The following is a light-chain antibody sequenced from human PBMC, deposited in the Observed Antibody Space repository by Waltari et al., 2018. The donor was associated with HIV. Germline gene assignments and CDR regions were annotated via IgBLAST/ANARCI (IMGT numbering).Light chain of an antibody. V-gene: IGKV1-39*01. Sequence: DIQMTQSPSSLSASVGDRVTITCRASQSISSYLNWYQQKPGKAPKFLIYAASSMPSGVPSRFSGSGSGTDFTLTISSLQPEDFAAYYCQQCYSTHWTFGQGTKVEIK. J-gene: IGKJ1*01. CDR3: QQCYSTHWT. CDR1: QSISSY. CDR2: AAS.